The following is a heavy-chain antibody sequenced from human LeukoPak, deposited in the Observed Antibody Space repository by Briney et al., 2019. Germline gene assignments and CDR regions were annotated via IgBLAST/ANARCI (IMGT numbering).Heavy chain of an antibody. CDR1: SGSISSGSYY. V-gene: IGHV4-61*02. D-gene: IGHD1-26*01. CDR2: ISKTGST. Sequence: SETLSLTCTVSSGSISSGSYYWSWIRQPAGKELEWIGRISKTGSTSYNPSLKSRVTMSVDTSKSQFSLRLSSATAADTAVYYCGRGVVGATALGYWGQGTLVTVAS. CDR3: GRGVVGATALGY. J-gene: IGHJ4*02.